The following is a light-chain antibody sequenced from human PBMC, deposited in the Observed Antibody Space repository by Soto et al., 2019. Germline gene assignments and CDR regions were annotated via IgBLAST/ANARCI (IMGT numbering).Light chain of an antibody. CDR3: QQYGSSPWT. V-gene: IGKV3-20*01. Sequence: EIVLTQSPGTLSLSPGERATLSCRAGQSASSRYLAWYQQKPGQAPRLLIYGASSRATGIPDRFSGSGSGTDFTLTIGSLEPEGFAVYYCQQYGSSPWTFGQGTKVEIK. CDR1: QSASSRY. CDR2: GAS. J-gene: IGKJ1*01.